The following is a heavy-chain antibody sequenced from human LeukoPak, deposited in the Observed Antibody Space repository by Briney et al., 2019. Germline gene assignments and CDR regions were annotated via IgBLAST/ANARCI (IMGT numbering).Heavy chain of an antibody. CDR1: GDSFSTYY. CDR2: VYYSGST. D-gene: IGHD1-14*01. Sequence: SETLSLTCTVSGDSFSTYYWTWIRQPPGEELEWIGNVYYSGSTTYNPSLQSRVTISVDTSKIQFSLRLTSVTAADTAVYYCARGRKPPRGALKTFYYYYMDVWGTGTTVTVSS. J-gene: IGHJ6*03. V-gene: IGHV4-59*01. CDR3: ARGRKPPRGALKTFYYYYMDV.